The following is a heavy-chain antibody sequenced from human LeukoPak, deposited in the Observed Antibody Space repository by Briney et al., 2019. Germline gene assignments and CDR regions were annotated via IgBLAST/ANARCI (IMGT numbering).Heavy chain of an antibody. CDR3: ARAGYSSGWYHY. D-gene: IGHD6-19*01. Sequence: GGSLRLSCAASGFTFSIYWMHWVRHAPGKGLVWVSRINSDGSSTSYADSVKGRFTISRDNAKNTLYLQMNSLRVEDTAVYYCARAGYSSGWYHYWGQGILVTVSS. CDR2: INSDGSST. V-gene: IGHV3-74*01. J-gene: IGHJ4*02. CDR1: GFTFSIYW.